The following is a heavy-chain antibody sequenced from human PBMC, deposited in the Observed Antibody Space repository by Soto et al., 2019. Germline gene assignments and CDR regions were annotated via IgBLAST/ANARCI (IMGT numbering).Heavy chain of an antibody. CDR3: ARKHSSDATGYDYFDS. CDR1: GFSFYDSD. D-gene: IGHD3-3*01. CDR2: ISSGGSFM. V-gene: IGHV3-21*01. Sequence: EVQLVESGGGLVEPGGSLRLSCTGSGFSFYDSDMTWVRQAPGKGLEGVSSISSGGSFMFYAESFKGRFTISRNNAKNSLFLQMNSLRVEDTSIYYCARKHSSDATGYDYFDSWGQGTLVTVSS. J-gene: IGHJ4*02.